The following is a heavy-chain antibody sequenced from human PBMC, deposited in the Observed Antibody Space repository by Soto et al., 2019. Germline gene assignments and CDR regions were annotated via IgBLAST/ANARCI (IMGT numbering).Heavy chain of an antibody. CDR1: GFTFSSFA. Sequence: PGGSLRLSCGASGFTFSSFAISWVRQAPGKGLEWVSGISGSGGNTNFADSVKGRFTISRDKSKNTLHLQMNSLRTEDTAVYFCARVRDYGMDVWGQGTTVTVSS. J-gene: IGHJ6*02. V-gene: IGHV3-23*01. CDR2: ISGSGGNT. CDR3: ARVRDYGMDV.